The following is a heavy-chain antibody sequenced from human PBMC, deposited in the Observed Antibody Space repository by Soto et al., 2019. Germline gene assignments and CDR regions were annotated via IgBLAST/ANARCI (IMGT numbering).Heavy chain of an antibody. CDR3: AGHSRGWYHSYFDY. CDR2: INHSGST. D-gene: IGHD2-2*01. Sequence: SETLSLTCAVYGGSFSGYYWSWIRQPPGKGLEWIGEINHSGSTNYNPSLKSRVTISVDTSKNQFSLKLSSVTAADTAVYYCAGHSRGWYHSYFDYWGQGTLVTVSS. CDR1: GGSFSGYY. J-gene: IGHJ4*02. V-gene: IGHV4-34*01.